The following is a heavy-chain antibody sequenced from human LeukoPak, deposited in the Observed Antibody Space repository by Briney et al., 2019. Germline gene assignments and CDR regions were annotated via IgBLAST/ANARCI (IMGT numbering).Heavy chain of an antibody. CDR3: AKRYCSTTSCYKRYGSGSYFFDY. D-gene: IGHD2-2*02. J-gene: IGHJ4*02. V-gene: IGHV3-23*01. CDR1: GFTFTSYS. CDR2: ISGNGGST. Sequence: GGSLRLSCAASGFTFTSYSMSWVRQAPGKGLEWVSGISGNGGSTNYADSVKGRFTISRDNSKNTLYLRMNSLRAEDTAVYYCAKRYCSTTSCYKRYGSGSYFFDYWGQGTLVTVSS.